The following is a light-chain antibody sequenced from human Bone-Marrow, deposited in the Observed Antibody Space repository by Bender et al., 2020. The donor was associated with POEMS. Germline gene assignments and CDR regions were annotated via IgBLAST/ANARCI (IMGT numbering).Light chain of an antibody. Sequence: QSALTQPASVSGSPGQSIAISCTGTASDVGAYSYVSWYQHHPGKAPKLLIYDVTVRPSGVSNRFSGSKSGNTASLTISGLQAEDEADYYCSSYTISSTVVFGGGTKLTVL. CDR1: ASDVGAYSY. CDR3: SSYTISSTVV. CDR2: DVT. J-gene: IGLJ2*01. V-gene: IGLV2-14*03.